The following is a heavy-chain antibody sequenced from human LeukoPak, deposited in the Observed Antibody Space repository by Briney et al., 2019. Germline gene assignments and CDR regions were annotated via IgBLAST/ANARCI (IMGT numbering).Heavy chain of an antibody. J-gene: IGHJ6*03. CDR1: DDSISSNNYY. CDR3: ARGLRGVIKSYYYYYMDV. CDR2: TYYSGTT. Sequence: PSETLSLTCSVSDDSISSNNYYWGWIRQPPGKGLEWIGSTYYSGTTHYNPSLKSRVTISVDTSKNQFSLKLSSVTAADTAVYYCARGLRGVIKSYYYYYMDVWGKGTTVTISS. D-gene: IGHD3-10*01. V-gene: IGHV4-39*07.